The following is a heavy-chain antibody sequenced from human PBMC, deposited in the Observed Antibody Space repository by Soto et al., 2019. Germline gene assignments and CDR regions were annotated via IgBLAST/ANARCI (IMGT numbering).Heavy chain of an antibody. Sequence: ASVKVSCKASGYTFTGYYMHWVRQAPGQGLEWMRWINPNSGGTNYAQKFQGWVTMTRDTSISTAYMELSRLRSDDTAVFYCARVGYVDIVLVPPTGMDVWGQGTTVTVSS. CDR3: ARVGYVDIVLVPPTGMDV. CDR1: GYTFTGYY. CDR2: INPNSGGT. J-gene: IGHJ6*02. D-gene: IGHD2-2*01. V-gene: IGHV1-2*04.